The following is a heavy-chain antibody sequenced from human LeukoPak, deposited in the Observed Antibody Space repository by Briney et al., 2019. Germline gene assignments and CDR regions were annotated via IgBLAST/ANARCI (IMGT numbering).Heavy chain of an antibody. D-gene: IGHD3-10*01. Sequence: ASETLSLTCNVSGVSITTTSYYWAWIRQPPGKALEWIGSIYYSGRTYYNPSLNSRVTTSVDTSKNQFSLKLSSVTAADTAVYYCARLIGELWFGDYYYYYMDVWGKGTTVTISS. J-gene: IGHJ6*03. CDR2: IYYSGRT. CDR3: ARLIGELWFGDYYYYYMDV. V-gene: IGHV4-39*07. CDR1: GVSITTTSYY.